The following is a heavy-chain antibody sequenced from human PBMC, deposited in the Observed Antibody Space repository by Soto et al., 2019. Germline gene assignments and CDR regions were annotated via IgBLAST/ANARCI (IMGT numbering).Heavy chain of an antibody. CDR2: IIPVCGKA. V-gene: IGHV1-46*01. J-gene: IGHJ2*01. D-gene: IGHD3-22*01. Sequence: ASVKVSCKAIGYSFTSHYMHWVRQAPGQGLEWMGGIIPVCGKATYAQKFKGRVTMTKDKSTSTAYIELNSLRSEDTAVYYCARVNSSGYYFHWYFDLWGRGTLVTVSS. CDR3: ARVNSSGYYFHWYFDL. CDR1: GYSFTSHY.